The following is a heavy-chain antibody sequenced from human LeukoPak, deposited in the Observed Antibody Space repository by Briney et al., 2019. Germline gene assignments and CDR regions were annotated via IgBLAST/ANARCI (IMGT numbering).Heavy chain of an antibody. V-gene: IGHV1-46*01. D-gene: IGHD6-6*01. CDR3: ARGASSIAALNPFWYFDL. J-gene: IGHJ2*01. CDR2: INPSGGST. Sequence: ASVKVSCKASGYTFTSYYMHWVRQGPGQGLEWIGIINPSGGSTSYAQKFQGRVTMTRDTSTNTVYMELSGLRSEDTAVYYCARGASSIAALNPFWYFDLWSRGTLVTVSS. CDR1: GYTFTSYY.